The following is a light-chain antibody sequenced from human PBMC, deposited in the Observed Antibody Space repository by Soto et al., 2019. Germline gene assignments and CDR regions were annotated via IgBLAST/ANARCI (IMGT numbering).Light chain of an antibody. CDR2: DVS. V-gene: IGLV2-14*03. CDR3: SSYGASSTL. J-gene: IGLJ3*02. CDR1: SSDLGSYSY. Sequence: QSALAQPASLSGSPGQSITISCTGTSSDLGSYSYVSWYQQHPGKAPKLMIFDVSYRPSGISDRFSGAKSGNTASLTISGLQPEDEADYYCSSYGASSTLFGGGTKLTVL.